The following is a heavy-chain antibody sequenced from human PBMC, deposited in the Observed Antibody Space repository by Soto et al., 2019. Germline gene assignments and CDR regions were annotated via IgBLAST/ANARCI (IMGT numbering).Heavy chain of an antibody. Sequence: GGSLRLSCAASGFTFSSYAMSWVRQAPGKGLEWVSAISGSGGSTYYADSVKGRFTISRDNSKNTLYLQMNSLRAEDTAVYYCAKDYAEPYYDFWSGYHGTYYYYGMDVWGQGTTVTV. CDR1: GFTFSSYA. V-gene: IGHV3-23*01. CDR2: ISGSGGST. CDR3: AKDYAEPYYDFWSGYHGTYYYYGMDV. J-gene: IGHJ6*02. D-gene: IGHD3-3*01.